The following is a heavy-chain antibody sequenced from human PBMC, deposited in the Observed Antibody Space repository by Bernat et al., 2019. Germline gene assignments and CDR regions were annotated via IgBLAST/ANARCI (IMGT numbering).Heavy chain of an antibody. Sequence: ELQLVESGGGLVQPGGSLRLSCAASGFTFSSYEMNWVRQAPGKGLEWVSYISISGSTKYYADSVKGRFTISRDNAKNSLYLHMNSLRAEETAVYYCARDYPRGYCNGGVCPYWYFDLWGRGTLVTVSA. CDR3: ARDYPRGYCNGGVCPYWYFDL. CDR2: ISISGSTK. V-gene: IGHV3-48*03. J-gene: IGHJ2*01. D-gene: IGHD2-8*02. CDR1: GFTFSSYE.